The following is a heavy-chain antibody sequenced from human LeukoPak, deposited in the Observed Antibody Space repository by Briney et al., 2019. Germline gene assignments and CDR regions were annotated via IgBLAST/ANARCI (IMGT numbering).Heavy chain of an antibody. CDR1: GGSFSGYY. D-gene: IGHD3-16*02. Sequence: SENLSLTCAVYGGSFSGYYWSWIRQPPGKGLEWIGEINHSGSTNYNPSLKSRVTISVDTSKNQFSLKLSSVTAADTAVYYCARAYVWGSYRSTNYFDYWGQGTLVTVSS. V-gene: IGHV4-34*01. J-gene: IGHJ4*02. CDR3: ARAYVWGSYRSTNYFDY. CDR2: INHSGST.